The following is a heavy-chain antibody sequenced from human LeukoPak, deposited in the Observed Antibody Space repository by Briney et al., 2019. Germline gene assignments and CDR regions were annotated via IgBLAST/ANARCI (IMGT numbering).Heavy chain of an antibody. V-gene: IGHV3-53*01. CDR1: GFTFSSYA. CDR3: ARDLLGATKRGDY. D-gene: IGHD1-26*01. Sequence: GGSLRLSCAASGFTFSSYAMSWVRQAAGKGLEWDSVIYSGGSTYYADSVKGRFTISRDNSKNTLYLQMNSLRAEDTAVYYCARDLLGATKRGDYWGQGTLVTVSS. J-gene: IGHJ4*02. CDR2: IYSGGST.